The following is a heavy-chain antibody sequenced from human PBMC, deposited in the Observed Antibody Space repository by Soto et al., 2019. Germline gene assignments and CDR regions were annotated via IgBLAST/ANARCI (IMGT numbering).Heavy chain of an antibody. CDR1: GFTFSSYA. V-gene: IGHV3-23*01. D-gene: IGHD3-22*01. CDR2: ISGSGGST. Sequence: GGSRRLSCAASGFTFSSYAMSWVRQAPGKGLEWVSAISGSGGSTYYADSVKGRFTISRDNSKNTLYLQMNSLRAEDTAVYYCAKDGNYYDIPRIFQHWGQGTLVTVSS. CDR3: AKDGNYYDIPRIFQH. J-gene: IGHJ1*01.